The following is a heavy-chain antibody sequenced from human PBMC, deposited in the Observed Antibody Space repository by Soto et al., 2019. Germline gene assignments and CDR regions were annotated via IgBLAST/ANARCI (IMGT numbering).Heavy chain of an antibody. D-gene: IGHD3-3*01. CDR1: GGSISSSSYY. CDR2: IYYSGST. J-gene: IGHJ4*02. V-gene: IGHV4-39*01. Sequence: SETLSLTCTVSGGSISSSSYYWGWIRQPPGKGLEWIGSIYYSGSTYYNPSLKSRVTISVDTSKNQFSLKLSSVTAADTAVYYCARHRGLTHGFWSGYYRIDYWGQGTLVTVSS. CDR3: ARHRGLTHGFWSGYYRIDY.